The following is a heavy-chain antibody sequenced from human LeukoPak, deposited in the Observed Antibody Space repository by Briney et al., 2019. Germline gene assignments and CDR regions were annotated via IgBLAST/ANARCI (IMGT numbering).Heavy chain of an antibody. J-gene: IGHJ4*02. CDR2: IYSGGST. CDR3: ASGESYYLEN. Sequence: GGSLRLSCAASQFYMNWVRQAPGKGLEWVSTIYSGGSTYYADSVKGRFIISRDNSKNTLYLQMNSLRAEDTAVYYCASGESYYLENWGQGTLVTVSS. CDR1: QFY. D-gene: IGHD1-26*01. V-gene: IGHV3-66*01.